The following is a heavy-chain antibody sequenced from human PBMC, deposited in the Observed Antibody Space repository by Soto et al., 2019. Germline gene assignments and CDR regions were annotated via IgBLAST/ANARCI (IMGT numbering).Heavy chain of an antibody. CDR2: IKSKTDGGTT. V-gene: IGHV3-15*01. D-gene: IGHD4-17*01. CDR3: TSDLTTVTTDAFDI. CDR1: GFTFSNAW. Sequence: EVQLVESGGGLVKPGGSLRLSCAASGFTFSNAWMSWVRQAPGKGLEWVGRIKSKTDGGTTDYAAPVKGRFTISRDDSKNTLYLRMNSLKTEDTAVYYCTSDLTTVTTDAFDIWGQGTMVTVSS. J-gene: IGHJ3*02.